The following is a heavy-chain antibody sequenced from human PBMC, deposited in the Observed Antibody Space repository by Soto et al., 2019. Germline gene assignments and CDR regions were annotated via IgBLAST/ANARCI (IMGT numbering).Heavy chain of an antibody. D-gene: IGHD2-8*02. Sequence: SETLSLTCTVSGGSVSSNSYSWGWIRQSPGKGLEWIGTIYHTDKTYYHPSLLSRVTISVDTSKNQFSLKLTSVTAADTAVYYCARDKITGLFDYWGQGTLVTVSS. J-gene: IGHJ4*02. CDR3: ARDKITGLFDY. V-gene: IGHV4-39*02. CDR2: IYHTDKT. CDR1: GGSVSSNSYS.